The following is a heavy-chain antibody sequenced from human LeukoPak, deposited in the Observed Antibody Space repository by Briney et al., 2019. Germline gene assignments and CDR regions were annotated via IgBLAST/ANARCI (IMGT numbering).Heavy chain of an antibody. D-gene: IGHD6-6*01. J-gene: IGHJ4*02. CDR2: IYHRGTT. CDR3: ARRPRLAARLAYFDY. CDR1: GGSIGIDDYY. Sequence: SQTLSLTCTVSGGSIGIDDYYWTWIRQPPGKGLEWIGYIYHRGTTYYNPSLESRVTISVDTSKNQFSLKLSSVTAADTAVYYCARRPRLAARLAYFDYWGQGTLVTVSS. V-gene: IGHV4-30-2*01.